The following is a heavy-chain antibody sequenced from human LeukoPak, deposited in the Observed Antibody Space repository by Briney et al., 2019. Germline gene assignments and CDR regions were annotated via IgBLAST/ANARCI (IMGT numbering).Heavy chain of an antibody. CDR3: ARSYYDNSGSFGF. J-gene: IGHJ4*02. D-gene: IGHD3-22*01. V-gene: IGHV3-30*02. CDR2: IRYDGSNK. CDR1: GFTFSSYG. Sequence: GGSLRLSCAASGFTFSSYGMHWVRQAPGKGLEWVAFIRYDGSNKYYADSVKGRFTISRDNSKNTLYLQMNSLRAEDTAVYYCARSYYDNSGSFGFWGQGTLVTVSP.